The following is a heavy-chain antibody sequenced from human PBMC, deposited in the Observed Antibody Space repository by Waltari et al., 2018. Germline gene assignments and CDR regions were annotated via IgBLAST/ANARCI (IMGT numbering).Heavy chain of an antibody. CDR2: INHSGST. V-gene: IGHV4-34*01. CDR1: GGSFSGYY. D-gene: IGHD3-3*01. Sequence: QVQLQQWGAGLLKPSETLSLTCAVYGGSFSGYYWSWIRQPPGTGLEWIGEINHSGSTNYNPSLKSRVTISVDTSKNQFSLKLSSVTAADTAVYYCARLGAYYDFWSGPLFNWFDPWGQGTLVTVSS. CDR3: ARLGAYYDFWSGPLFNWFDP. J-gene: IGHJ5*02.